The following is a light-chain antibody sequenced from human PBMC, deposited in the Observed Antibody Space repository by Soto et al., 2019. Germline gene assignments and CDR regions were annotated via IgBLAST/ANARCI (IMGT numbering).Light chain of an antibody. J-gene: IGKJ4*01. V-gene: IGKV1-27*01. Sequence: DLQMTQSPSSLSASVGDRVTITCRASQAITNYLAWYQQKPGEVPKLLIYGASSLQSGVPSRFSGSGSGTDFTLTISSLQPEDVATYYCQKYNRVPLTFGGGTKV. CDR2: GAS. CDR3: QKYNRVPLT. CDR1: QAITNY.